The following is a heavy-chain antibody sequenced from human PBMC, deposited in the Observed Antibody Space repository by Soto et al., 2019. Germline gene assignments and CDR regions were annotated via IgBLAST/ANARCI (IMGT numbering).Heavy chain of an antibody. J-gene: IGHJ5*02. D-gene: IGHD2-15*01. CDR1: GGSFSDTY. Sequence: QVHLQQWGAGLLKPSETLSLTCAVYGGSFSDTYWNWFRQPAGKGLEWIGEINHNTNTIYNPSLMSRVTISVDTYKIHFSMKLTFVTAADTAVYYCARGVRLFRGRFDPGGQGTLVTVSS. CDR3: ARGVRLFRGRFDP. CDR2: INHNTNT. V-gene: IGHV4-34*01.